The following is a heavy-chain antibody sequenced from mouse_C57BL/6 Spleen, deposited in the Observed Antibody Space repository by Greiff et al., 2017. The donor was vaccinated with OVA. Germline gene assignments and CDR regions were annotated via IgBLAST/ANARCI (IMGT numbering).Heavy chain of an antibody. CDR1: GYAFSSYW. V-gene: IGHV1-80*01. J-gene: IGHJ2*01. CDR3: ARELGRPYYFDY. D-gene: IGHD4-1*01. Sequence: VKLQESGAELVKPGASVKISCKASGYAFSSYWMNWVKQRPGKGLEWIGQIYPGDGDTNYNGKFKGKATLTADKSSSTAYMQLSSLTSEDSAVYFCARELGRPYYFDYWGQGTTLTVSS. CDR2: IYPGDGDT.